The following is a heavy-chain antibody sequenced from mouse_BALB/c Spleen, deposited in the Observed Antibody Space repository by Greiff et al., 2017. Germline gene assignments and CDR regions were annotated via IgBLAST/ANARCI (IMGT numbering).Heavy chain of an antibody. D-gene: IGHD2-14*01. CDR2: ISDGGSYT. Sequence: EVQGVESGGGLVKPGGSLKLSCAASGFTFSDYYMYWVRQTPEKRLEWVATISDGGSYTYYPDSVKGRFTISRDNAKNNLYLQMSSLKSEDTAMYYCARDRGYYDAMDYWGQGTSVTVSS. V-gene: IGHV5-4*02. CDR1: GFTFSDYY. J-gene: IGHJ4*01. CDR3: ARDRGYYDAMDY.